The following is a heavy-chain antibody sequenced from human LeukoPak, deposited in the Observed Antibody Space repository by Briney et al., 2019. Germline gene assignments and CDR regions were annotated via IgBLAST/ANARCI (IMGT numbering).Heavy chain of an antibody. Sequence: PGRSLRLSCAASGFTFSDYYMSWVRQAPGKGLEWVSVIYIDGNTYYADSVKGRFTISRDNSKNTLYLQMNSLRAEDTAVYYCARDRGSGWYDYWGQGTLVTVSS. CDR3: ARDRGSGWYDY. J-gene: IGHJ4*02. V-gene: IGHV3-66*01. D-gene: IGHD6-19*01. CDR1: GFTFSDYY. CDR2: IYIDGNT.